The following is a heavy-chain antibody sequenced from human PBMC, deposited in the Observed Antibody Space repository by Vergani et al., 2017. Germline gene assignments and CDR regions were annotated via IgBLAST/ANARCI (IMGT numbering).Heavy chain of an antibody. J-gene: IGHJ6*02. CDR1: GYTFTSYY. D-gene: IGHD3-10*01. CDR2: INPSGGST. Sequence: QVQLVQSGAEVKKPGASVKVSCKASGYTFTSYYMHWVRQAPGQGLEWMGIINPSGGSTSYAQKFQGRVTMTRETSTSTVYMELSSLRSEDTAVYYCARDDLGGIPYHYGMDVWGQGTTVTVSS. CDR3: ARDDLGGIPYHYGMDV. V-gene: IGHV1-46*01.